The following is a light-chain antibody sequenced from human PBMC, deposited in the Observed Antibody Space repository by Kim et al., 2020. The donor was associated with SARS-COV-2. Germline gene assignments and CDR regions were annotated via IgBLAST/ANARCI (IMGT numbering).Light chain of an antibody. J-gene: IGLJ2*01. Sequence: VAPGKTARITGGGNNIGSKSVHWYRQKPGQAPVLVIYYDTDRPSGIPERFSGSNSGNTATLTISRVEAGDEADYYCQVWDSSSVVFGGGTQLTVL. CDR3: QVWDSSSVV. V-gene: IGLV3-21*04. CDR2: YDT. CDR1: NIGSKS.